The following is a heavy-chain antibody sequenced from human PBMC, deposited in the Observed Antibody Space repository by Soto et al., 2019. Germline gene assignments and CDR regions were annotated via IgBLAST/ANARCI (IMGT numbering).Heavy chain of an antibody. V-gene: IGHV3-53*01. J-gene: IGHJ1*01. Sequence: EVPLVESGGGLIQPGGSLRLSCAASGFTVSSNSMSWVRQAPGKGLEWVSVIYSGGSTYYADSVKGRFTISRDNSKNTLYLQMNSLRGDDTAVYYCARDRVESGYPEYFQHWGQGTLVTVSS. CDR2: IYSGGST. CDR3: ARDRVESGYPEYFQH. CDR1: GFTVSSNS. D-gene: IGHD3-22*01.